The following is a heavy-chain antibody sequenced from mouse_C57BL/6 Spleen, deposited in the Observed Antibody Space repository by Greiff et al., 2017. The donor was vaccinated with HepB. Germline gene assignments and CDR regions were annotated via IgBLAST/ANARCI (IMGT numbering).Heavy chain of an antibody. CDR2: INPGSGGT. J-gene: IGHJ3*01. CDR3: ARSWNYDGAWFAY. D-gene: IGHD2-4*01. V-gene: IGHV1-54*01. Sequence: LVESGAELVRPGTSVKVSCKASGYAFTNYLIEWVKQRPGQGLEWIGVINPGSGGTNYNEKFKGKATLTADKSSSTAYMQLSSLTSEDSAVYFCARSWNYDGAWFAYWGQGTLVTVSA. CDR1: GYAFTNYL.